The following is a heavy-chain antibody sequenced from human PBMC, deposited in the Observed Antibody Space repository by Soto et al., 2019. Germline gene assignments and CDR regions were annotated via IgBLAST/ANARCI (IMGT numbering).Heavy chain of an antibody. Sequence: SETLSLTCAVSGGSISSGGYSWSWIRQPPGKGLEWIGYIYHSGSTYYNPSLKSRVTISVDRSKNQFSLKLSSVTAADTAVYYCARGNGTPYYYGMNVWGQGTTVTVSS. CDR2: IYHSGST. CDR3: ARGNGTPYYYGMNV. J-gene: IGHJ6*02. V-gene: IGHV4-30-2*01. CDR1: GGSISSGGYS. D-gene: IGHD1-1*01.